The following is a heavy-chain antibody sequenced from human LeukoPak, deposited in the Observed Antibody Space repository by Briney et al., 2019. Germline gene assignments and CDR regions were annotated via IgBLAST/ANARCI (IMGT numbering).Heavy chain of an antibody. CDR2: IGTAGDT. D-gene: IGHD3-22*01. V-gene: IGHV3-13*01. CDR3: ARDMDSSGSFDY. CDR1: GFTFSSYD. J-gene: IGHJ4*02. Sequence: GGSLRLSCAASGFTFSSYDMRWVRQATGKGLEWVSAIGTAGDTYYPGSVKGRFTISRENAKNSLYLQMNSLRAEDTAVYYCARDMDSSGSFDYWGQGTLVTVSS.